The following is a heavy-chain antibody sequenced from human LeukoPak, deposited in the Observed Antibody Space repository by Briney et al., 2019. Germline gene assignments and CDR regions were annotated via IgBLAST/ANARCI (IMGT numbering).Heavy chain of an antibody. Sequence: NTSETLSLTCAVSGYSISSGYQWAWIRQSPGQGLGWSGSIYHSGSAHYNPSLKSRVTISVETSKNQFSLKMYSVTAADTAVYYCARDPRWLTPDCTSTSCYENYFDPWGQGTLVTVSS. J-gene: IGHJ5*02. CDR1: GYSISSGYQ. CDR3: ARDPRWLTPDCTSTSCYENYFDP. CDR2: IYHSGSA. V-gene: IGHV4-38-2*02. D-gene: IGHD2-2*01.